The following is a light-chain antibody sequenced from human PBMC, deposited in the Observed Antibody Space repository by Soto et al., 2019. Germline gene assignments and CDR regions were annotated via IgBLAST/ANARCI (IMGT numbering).Light chain of an antibody. Sequence: DIVMTQSPDSLAVSLGERATINCKSSQSVLYSSNNKNDLGWYQQKPGQPPKLLIYWASTRESGVPDRFSGSGSGKDFTLTIKSLQVEDVAVYYCQQYYSPPYTFGQGTKLEIK. CDR1: QSVLYSSNNKND. CDR2: WAS. CDR3: QQYYSPPYT. V-gene: IGKV4-1*01. J-gene: IGKJ2*01.